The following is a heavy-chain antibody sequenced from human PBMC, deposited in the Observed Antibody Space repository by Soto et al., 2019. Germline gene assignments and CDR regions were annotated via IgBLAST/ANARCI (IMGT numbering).Heavy chain of an antibody. CDR1: GFTFSGSA. J-gene: IGHJ6*03. V-gene: IGHV3-73*01. D-gene: IGHD3-3*01. CDR2: IRSKANSYAT. CDR3: TSVSLRFLEWFSHGYYYYYMDV. Sequence: GGSLRLSCAASGFTFSGSAMHWVRQASGKGLEWVGRIRSKANSYATAYAASVKGRFTISRDDSKNTAYLQMNSLKTEDTAVYYCTSVSLRFLEWFSHGYYYYYMDVWGKGTPVTVS.